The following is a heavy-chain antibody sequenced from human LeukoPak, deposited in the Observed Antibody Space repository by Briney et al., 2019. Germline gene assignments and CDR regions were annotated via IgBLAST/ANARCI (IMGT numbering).Heavy chain of an antibody. CDR2: IYTSGST. CDR1: GGSISSYY. V-gene: IGHV4-4*07. CDR3: ARDVRQIVALEGPSDWFDP. Sequence: PSETLSLTCTVSGGSISSYYWSWIRQPAGKGLEWIGRIYTSGSTNYNPSLKSRVTMSVDTSKNQFSLKLSSVTAADTAVYYCARDVRQIVALEGPSDWFDPWGQGTLVTVSS. D-gene: IGHD3-22*01. J-gene: IGHJ5*02.